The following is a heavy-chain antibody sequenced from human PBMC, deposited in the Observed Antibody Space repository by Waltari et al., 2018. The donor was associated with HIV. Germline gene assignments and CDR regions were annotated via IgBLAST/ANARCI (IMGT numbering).Heavy chain of an antibody. CDR2: FGTA. Sequence: QVQLVQSGAEVKKPGSSVKVSCKASGGTFSSYAIFGTANYAQKFQGRVTITADESTSTAYMELSSLRSEDTAVYYCARGNPRCSSTSCYHEDYWGQGTLVTVSS. V-gene: IGHV1-69*01. D-gene: IGHD2-2*01. CDR3: ARGNPRCSSTSCYHEDY. CDR1: GGTFSSYA. J-gene: IGHJ4*02.